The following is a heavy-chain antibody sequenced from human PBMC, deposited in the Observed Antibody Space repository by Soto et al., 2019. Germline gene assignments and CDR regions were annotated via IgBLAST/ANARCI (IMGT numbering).Heavy chain of an antibody. CDR1: GGSFSGYY. Sequence: QVQLQQWGAGLLKPSETLSLTCAVYGGSFSGYYWSWIRQPPGKGLEWIGEINHSGSTNYNPSLKSRVTISVDTSKNQFSLKLSSVTAADTAVYYCARGRSGLLRFDPWGQGTLVTVSS. CDR2: INHSGST. D-gene: IGHD3-3*01. V-gene: IGHV4-34*01. CDR3: ARGRSGLLRFDP. J-gene: IGHJ5*02.